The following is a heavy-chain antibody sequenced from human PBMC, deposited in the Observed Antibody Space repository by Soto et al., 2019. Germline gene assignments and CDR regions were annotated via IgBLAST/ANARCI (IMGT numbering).Heavy chain of an antibody. D-gene: IGHD3-10*01. Sequence: GGSLRLSCAASGFTFGSYWMTWVRQAPGKGLEWVANIKQDGIEKDFVDSVKGGFTISRANAKNSLYLQMNSLRAEDAAVYYCARSKTYYYDSGSEKIDFWGQGSLVTVSS. CDR3: ARSKTYYYDSGSEKIDF. J-gene: IGHJ4*02. V-gene: IGHV3-7*01. CDR2: IKQDGIEK. CDR1: GFTFGSYW.